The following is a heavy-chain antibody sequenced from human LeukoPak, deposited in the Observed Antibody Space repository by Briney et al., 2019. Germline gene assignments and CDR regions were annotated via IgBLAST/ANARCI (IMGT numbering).Heavy chain of an antibody. CDR2: INPNSGGT. Sequence: SVKVSCKASGYTFTGYYMHWVRQAPGQGLEWMGWINPNSGGTNYAQKFQGRVTMTRDTSISTAYMELSRLRSDDTAVYYCARMTVSGRDNWFDPGAREPWSPSPQ. CDR3: ARMTVSGRDNWFDP. J-gene: IGHJ5*02. D-gene: IGHD6-19*01. CDR1: GYTFTGYY. V-gene: IGHV1-2*02.